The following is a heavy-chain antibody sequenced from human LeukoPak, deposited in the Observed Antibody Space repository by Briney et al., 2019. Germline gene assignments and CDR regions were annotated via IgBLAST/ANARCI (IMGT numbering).Heavy chain of an antibody. CDR2: INPKSGDT. Sequence: ASVKVSCKASGGTFSSYAISWVRQAPGQGLEWMGRINPKSGDTDYAQKFQGRVTMTRDTSISTAYMELSRLRSDDTAAYYCTREGGGCSLDYWGQGTLVTVSS. J-gene: IGHJ4*02. D-gene: IGHD1-26*01. CDR3: TREGGGCSLDY. V-gene: IGHV1-2*06. CDR1: GGTFSSYA.